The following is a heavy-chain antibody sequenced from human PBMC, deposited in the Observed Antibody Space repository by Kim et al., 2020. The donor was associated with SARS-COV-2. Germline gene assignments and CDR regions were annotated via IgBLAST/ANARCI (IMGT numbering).Heavy chain of an antibody. CDR1: GFTFSSYG. V-gene: IGHV3-30*18. CDR2: ISYDGSNK. J-gene: IGHJ6*02. D-gene: IGHD3-10*01. Sequence: GGSLRLSCAASGFTFSSYGMHWVRQAPGKGLEWVAVISYDGSNKYYADSVKGRFTISRDNSKNTLYLQMNSLRAEDTAVYYCAKGSMDVWGQGSTVTVS. CDR3: AKGSMDV.